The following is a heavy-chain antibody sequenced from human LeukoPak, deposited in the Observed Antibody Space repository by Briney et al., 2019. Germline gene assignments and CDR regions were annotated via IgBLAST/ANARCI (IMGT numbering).Heavy chain of an antibody. Sequence: SAKVSCKASGYTFTSYDINWVRQATGQGLEWMGWMNPNSGNTGYAQKFQGRVTMTRNTSISTAYMELSSLRSEDTAVYYCARVRGVRGVNTYNWFDPWGQGTLVTVSS. CDR1: GYTFTSYD. J-gene: IGHJ5*02. CDR2: MNPNSGNT. V-gene: IGHV1-8*01. CDR3: ARVRGVRGVNTYNWFDP. D-gene: IGHD3-10*01.